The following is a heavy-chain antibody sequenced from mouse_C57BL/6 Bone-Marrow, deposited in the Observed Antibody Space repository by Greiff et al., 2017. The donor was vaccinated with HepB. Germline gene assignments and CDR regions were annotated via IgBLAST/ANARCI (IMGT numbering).Heavy chain of an antibody. J-gene: IGHJ4*01. Sequence: LVESGAELVKPGASVKISCKASGYAFSSYWMNWVKQRPGKGLEWIGQIYPGDGDTNYNGKFKGKATLTADKSSSTAYMQLSSLTSEDSAVYFCAREGVYSYYYAMDYWGQGTSVTVSS. D-gene: IGHD2-1*01. CDR2: IYPGDGDT. CDR3: AREGVYSYYYAMDY. CDR1: GYAFSSYW. V-gene: IGHV1-80*01.